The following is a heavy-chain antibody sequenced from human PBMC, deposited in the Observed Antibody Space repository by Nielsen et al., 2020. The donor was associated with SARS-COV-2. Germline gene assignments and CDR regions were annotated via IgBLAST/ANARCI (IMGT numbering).Heavy chain of an antibody. D-gene: IGHD3-16*01. J-gene: IGHJ5*02. CDR1: GGSISSSSYY. Sequence: SETLSLTCTVSGGSISSSSYYWGWIRQPPGKGLEWIGSIYYSGSTYYNPSLKSRVTISVDTSKNQFSLKLSSVTAADTAVYYCARDRTALRGRWFDPWGQGTLVTVSS. V-gene: IGHV4-39*07. CDR3: ARDRTALRGRWFDP. CDR2: IYYSGST.